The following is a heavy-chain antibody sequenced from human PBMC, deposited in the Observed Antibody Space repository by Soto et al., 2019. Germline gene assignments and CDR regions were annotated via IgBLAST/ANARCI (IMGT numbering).Heavy chain of an antibody. CDR2: IRSKAYGGTT. J-gene: IGHJ3*02. Sequence: PGGSLRLSCTASGFTFGDYAMSWFRQAPGKGLEWVGFIRSKAYGGTTEYAAFVKGGFTISRDDSKSIAYLQMNSLRTEVKAVYYCIRDLPFTVFLLMVYASPAFDIWGQGTMVTVSS. CDR3: IRDLPFTVFLLMVYASPAFDI. CDR1: GFTFGDYA. D-gene: IGHD2-8*01. V-gene: IGHV3-49*03.